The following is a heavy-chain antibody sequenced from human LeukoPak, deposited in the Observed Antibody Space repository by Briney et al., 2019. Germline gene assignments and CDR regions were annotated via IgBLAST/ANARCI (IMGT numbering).Heavy chain of an antibody. V-gene: IGHV1-69*13. J-gene: IGHJ6*04. CDR3: ARTAMYGSGSGYYYGMDV. CDR2: IIPIFGTA. D-gene: IGHD3-10*01. CDR1: GGTFSSYA. Sequence: SVKVSCKASGGTFSSYAISWVRQAPGQGLERMGGIIPIFGTANYAQKFQGRVTITADESTSTAYMELSSLRSEDTAVYYCARTAMYGSGSGYYYGMDVWGKGTTVTVSS.